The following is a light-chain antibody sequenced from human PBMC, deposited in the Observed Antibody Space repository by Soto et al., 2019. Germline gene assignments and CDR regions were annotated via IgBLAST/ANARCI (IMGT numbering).Light chain of an antibody. CDR1: QALSNY. V-gene: IGKV1-9*01. CDR2: SAS. J-gene: IGKJ2*02. Sequence: DIPLTQSPAVLSASVGDTVTITCRSRQALSNYLAWYQQKPGKAPDLLIYSASSLHSGVPSRFSGSGSGTEFTLSISSLQTDESATYYGQHYTKTNSPCMFGQGIKVDIK. CDR3: QHYTKTNSPCM.